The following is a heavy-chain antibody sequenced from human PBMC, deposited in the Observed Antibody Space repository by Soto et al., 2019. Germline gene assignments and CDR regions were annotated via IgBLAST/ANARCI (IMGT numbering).Heavy chain of an antibody. V-gene: IGHV6-1*01. Sequence: SQTLSLTCAISGDSVSSDSAAWNWIRQSPSRGLEWLGRTYYRSKWYNDYAVSVKSRITINPDTSKNQFSLQLNSVTPEDTAVSYCARVGAAPPYFLYGMDVWGEGRTGTVAS. J-gene: IGHJ6*04. CDR1: GDSVSSDSAA. CDR2: TYYRSKWYN. D-gene: IGHD1-26*01. CDR3: ARVGAAPPYFLYGMDV.